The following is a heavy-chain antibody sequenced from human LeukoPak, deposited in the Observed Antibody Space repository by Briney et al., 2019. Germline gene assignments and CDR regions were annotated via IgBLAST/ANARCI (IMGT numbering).Heavy chain of an antibody. Sequence: GGSLRLSCAGSGFTFNYGMDWVRQAPGKGLVWVSFINPDGSATSYADAVKGRFTISRDNAKNTLYLQMNSLRAEDTAVYYCARDRGRRRMITFGDAFDIWGQGTMVTVSS. D-gene: IGHD3-16*01. CDR3: ARDRGRRRMITFGDAFDI. J-gene: IGHJ3*02. V-gene: IGHV3-74*01. CDR2: INPDGSAT. CDR1: GFTFNYG.